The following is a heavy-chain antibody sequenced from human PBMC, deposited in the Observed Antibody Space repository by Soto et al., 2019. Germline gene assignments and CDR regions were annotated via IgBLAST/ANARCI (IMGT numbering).Heavy chain of an antibody. J-gene: IGHJ6*02. CDR1: GGSFSGYY. Sequence: PSETLSLTCAVYGGSFSGYYWTWIRQPPGRGLEWIGEINHSGTINFNPSLKSRLTISLDTSKKHFPLKLSSVTDADTAAYYCARADRTLVTSYSLDVWGQGTTVTV. CDR2: INHSGTI. D-gene: IGHD2-21*02. V-gene: IGHV4-34*01. CDR3: ARADRTLVTSYSLDV.